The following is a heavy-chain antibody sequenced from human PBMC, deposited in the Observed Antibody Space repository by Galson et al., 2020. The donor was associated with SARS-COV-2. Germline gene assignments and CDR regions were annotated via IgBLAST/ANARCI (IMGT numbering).Heavy chain of an antibody. Sequence: GGSLRLSCAASGFTFSSYGMHWVRQAPGKGLEWVAVIWYDGSNKYYADSVKGRFTISRDNSKNTLYLQMNSLRAEDMAVYYCAKLTSGDAFDIWGQGTMVTVSS. D-gene: IGHD2-2*01. CDR3: AKLTSGDAFDI. CDR1: GFTFSSYG. CDR2: IWYDGSNK. V-gene: IGHV3-33*06. J-gene: IGHJ3*02.